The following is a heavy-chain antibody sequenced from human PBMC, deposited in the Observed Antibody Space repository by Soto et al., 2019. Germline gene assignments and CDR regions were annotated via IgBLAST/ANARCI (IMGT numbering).Heavy chain of an antibody. CDR2: INHSGSA. CDR1: GASITGSTYY. Sequence: SETLSLTCTVSGASITGSTYYWTWIRQTPGKGLQWIGQINHSGSANYNPSLKSRVTISVHTSNSQFSLKLSSVTAADTAVYYCARRQSSSWYGLWGQGTLVTVSS. V-gene: IGHV4-39*01. CDR3: ARRQSSSWYGL. D-gene: IGHD6-13*01. J-gene: IGHJ4*02.